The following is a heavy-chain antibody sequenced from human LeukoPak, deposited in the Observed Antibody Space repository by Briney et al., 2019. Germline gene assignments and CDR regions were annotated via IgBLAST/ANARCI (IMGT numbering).Heavy chain of an antibody. Sequence: GGSLRLSCAASGFTFSSYGMSWVRQAPGKGLEWVSAISGSGGSTYYADSVKGRFTISRDNAKNSLYLQMNSLRAEDTAVYYCARQKYQRGPDVSYFDYWGQGTLVTVSS. J-gene: IGHJ4*02. CDR2: ISGSGGST. CDR3: ARQKYQRGPDVSYFDY. V-gene: IGHV3-23*01. CDR1: GFTFSSYG. D-gene: IGHD2-8*01.